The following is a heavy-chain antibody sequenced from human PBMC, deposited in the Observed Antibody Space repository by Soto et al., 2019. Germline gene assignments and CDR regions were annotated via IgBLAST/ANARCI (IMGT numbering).Heavy chain of an antibody. CDR1: GGSFSGYY. Sequence: QVQLQQWGAGLLKPSETLSLTCAVYGGSFSGYYWSWIRQPPGKGLEWIGEINHSGSTNYNPSLKSQVTISVDTSKNQFSLKLSSVTAADTAVYYCARPRSRGYNPFDYWGQGTLVTVSS. D-gene: IGHD5-12*01. J-gene: IGHJ4*02. V-gene: IGHV4-34*01. CDR3: ARPRSRGYNPFDY. CDR2: INHSGST.